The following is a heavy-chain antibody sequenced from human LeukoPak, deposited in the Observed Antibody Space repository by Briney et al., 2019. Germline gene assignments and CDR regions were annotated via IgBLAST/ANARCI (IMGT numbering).Heavy chain of an antibody. V-gene: IGHV4-30-2*01. CDR3: ARSVPAANDAFDI. CDR2: IYHSGST. D-gene: IGHD2-2*01. J-gene: IGHJ3*02. Sequence: PSENLSLTCTVSGGSISSGGYYWSWIRQPPGKGLEWIGYIYHSGSTYYNPSLKSRVTISVDRSKNQFSLKLSSVTAADTAVYYCARSVPAANDAFDIWGQGTMVTVSS. CDR1: GGSISSGGYY.